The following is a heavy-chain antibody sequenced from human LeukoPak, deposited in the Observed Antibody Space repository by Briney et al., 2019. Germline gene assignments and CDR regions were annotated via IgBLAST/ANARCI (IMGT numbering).Heavy chain of an antibody. J-gene: IGHJ4*02. D-gene: IGHD3-3*01. Sequence: SETLSLTCTVSGYSISSGYYWGWIRQPPGKGLEWIGSIYHSGSTYYNPSLKSRVTISVDTSKNQFSLKLSSVTAADTALYYCARDDFGGGYYFNYWGQGTLVTVSS. CDR2: IYHSGST. CDR1: GYSISSGYY. V-gene: IGHV4-38-2*02. CDR3: ARDDFGGGYYFNY.